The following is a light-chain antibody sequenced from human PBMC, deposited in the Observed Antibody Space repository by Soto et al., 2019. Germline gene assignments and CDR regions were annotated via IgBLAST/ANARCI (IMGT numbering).Light chain of an antibody. CDR2: GNS. CDR1: SSNIGAGYD. V-gene: IGLV1-40*01. Sequence: QSVLTQPPSVSGAPGQRVTISCTGSSSNIGAGYDVHWYQQLPGTAPKLLIYGNSNRPSGVPDRFSGSKSGTSASLAITGLQAEDEADYYCQSYDSSLSDSVVSGGGTKVTVL. CDR3: QSYDSSLSDSVV. J-gene: IGLJ2*01.